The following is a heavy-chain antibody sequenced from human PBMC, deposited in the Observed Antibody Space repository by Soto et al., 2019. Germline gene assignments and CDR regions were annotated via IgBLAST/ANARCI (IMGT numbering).Heavy chain of an antibody. D-gene: IGHD2-15*01. CDR3: ARDMVVVAATVPWGRQSPYYYYYYMDV. Sequence: GGSMRLSCAAAGFTFSSYGMHWVRQATGKGLEWVAVIWYDGSNKYYADSVKGRFTISRDNSKNTLYLQMNSLRAEDTAVYYCARDMVVVAATVPWGRQSPYYYYYYMDVWGKGTTVTVSS. CDR1: GFTFSSYG. V-gene: IGHV3-33*01. CDR2: IWYDGSNK. J-gene: IGHJ6*03.